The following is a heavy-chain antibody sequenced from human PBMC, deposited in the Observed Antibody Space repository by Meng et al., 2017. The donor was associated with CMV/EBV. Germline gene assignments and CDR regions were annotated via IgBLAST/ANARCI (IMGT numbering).Heavy chain of an antibody. CDR3: ARYCSSTSCPEGLFDY. CDR1: GFTFSSYS. J-gene: IGHJ4*02. D-gene: IGHD2-2*01. Sequence: GGSLRLSCAASGFTFSSYSMNWVRQAPGKGLEWVSYISSSSSTIYYAGSVKGRFTISRDNAKNSLYLQMNSLRAEDTAVYYCARYCSSTSCPEGLFDYWGQGTLVTVSS. CDR2: ISSSSSTI. V-gene: IGHV3-48*04.